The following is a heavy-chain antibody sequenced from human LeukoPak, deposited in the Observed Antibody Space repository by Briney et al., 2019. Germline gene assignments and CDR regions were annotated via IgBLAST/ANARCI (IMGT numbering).Heavy chain of an antibody. CDR1: GFTFSSYV. CDR2: IWYDGSNK. J-gene: IGHJ4*02. D-gene: IGHD6-13*01. V-gene: IGHV3-33*01. Sequence: GRSLRLSCAASGFTFSSYVMHWVRQAPGKGLEWVAVIWYDGSNKYYEDSVKGRFTISRDNSKNTLYLQMNSLRAEDTAVYYCARDAQISAAAYYFDYWGQGTLVTVSS. CDR3: ARDAQISAAAYYFDY.